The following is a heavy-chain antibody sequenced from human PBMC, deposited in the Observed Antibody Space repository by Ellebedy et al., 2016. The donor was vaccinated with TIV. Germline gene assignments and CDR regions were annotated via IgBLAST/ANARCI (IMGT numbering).Heavy chain of an antibody. D-gene: IGHD2-15*01. CDR1: GFTFSDSA. J-gene: IGHJ4*02. CDR2: IRTKPNSYAT. Sequence: GESLKISCAASGFTFSDSAIHWARQASGKGLEWVGRIRTKPNSYATAYAASVQGRFTVSRDDSSNTAYLQMNSLKTDDTAVYYCFRLTDPCIYGSCNPKYWGQGTLVTVSS. CDR3: FRLTDPCIYGSCNPKY. V-gene: IGHV3-73*01.